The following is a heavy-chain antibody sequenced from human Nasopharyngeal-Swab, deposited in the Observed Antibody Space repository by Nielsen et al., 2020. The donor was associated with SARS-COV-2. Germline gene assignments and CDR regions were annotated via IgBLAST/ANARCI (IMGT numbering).Heavy chain of an antibody. D-gene: IGHD2-8*01. CDR2: IYYSGST. V-gene: IGHV4-39*01. CDR3: ARHASHIVLMVYAMGWFDP. J-gene: IGHJ5*02. CDR1: GGSISSSRYY. Sequence: GSLTLSCTVSGGSISSSRYYWGWLRQPPGKGLEWIGSIYYSGSTYYNPSLKSRVTISVDTSKNQFSLKLSSVTAADTAVYYCARHASHIVLMVYAMGWFDPWGQGTLVTVSS.